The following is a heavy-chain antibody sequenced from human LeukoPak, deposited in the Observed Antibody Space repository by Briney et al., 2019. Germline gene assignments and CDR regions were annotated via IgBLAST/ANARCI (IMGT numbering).Heavy chain of an antibody. CDR2: ISSRGDST. CDR1: GFTFISFA. J-gene: IGHJ4*02. Sequence: GGSLRLSCSVSGFTFISFAMHWVRQVPGKGLEYVSSISSRGDSTYYADSVKGRFTISRDNSKNTLYLQMSALRAEDTAVYYCVKDRFVDYWGQGALVTVSS. D-gene: IGHD3-16*01. CDR3: VKDRFVDY. V-gene: IGHV3-64D*09.